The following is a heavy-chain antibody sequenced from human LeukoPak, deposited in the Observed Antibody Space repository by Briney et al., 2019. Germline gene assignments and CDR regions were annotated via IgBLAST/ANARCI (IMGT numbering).Heavy chain of an antibody. CDR1: GFPLSNYW. Sequence: GGSLRLSCVVSGFPLSNYWMDWVRQVPGQGLVWVARINIDGTNLNYAASVKGRFTISRDNAKNTLYLQMNSLRAEDTAVYYCAKDRIPFAAAGPPPPSWGQGTLVTVSS. CDR2: INIDGTNL. J-gene: IGHJ5*02. D-gene: IGHD6-13*01. V-gene: IGHV3-74*01. CDR3: AKDRIPFAAAGPPPPS.